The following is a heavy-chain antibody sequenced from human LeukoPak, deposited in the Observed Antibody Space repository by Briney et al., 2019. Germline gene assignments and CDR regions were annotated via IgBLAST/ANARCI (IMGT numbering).Heavy chain of an antibody. J-gene: IGHJ4*02. CDR1: GYTFTSNY. Sequence: ASVKVSCKASGYTFTSNYMHWVRQAPGQGLEWMGIINPSGGSTSYAQKFQGRVTTTRDTSTSTDYMDLSSLRSEDTAVYYCARDGGSHSFDYWGQGSLVTVSS. CDR3: ARDGGSHSFDY. CDR2: INPSGGST. D-gene: IGHD1-26*01. V-gene: IGHV1-46*01.